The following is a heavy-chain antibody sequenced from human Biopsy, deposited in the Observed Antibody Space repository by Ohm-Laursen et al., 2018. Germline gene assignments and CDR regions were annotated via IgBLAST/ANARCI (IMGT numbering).Heavy chain of an antibody. V-gene: IGHV1-2*02. J-gene: IGHJ4*02. CDR2: VNPNSGAT. Sequence: ASVKVSCKASGYTFNDYYIHWVRQSPGQGLEWMGWVNPNSGATNSAEKFRGRVTLTRDTSVSAVYIELRRLKSDDAAVYFCARDRMTDVFGGPTRTDVFDSWGQGTPVTVSS. D-gene: IGHD3-10*01. CDR3: ARDRMTDVFGGPTRTDVFDS. CDR1: GYTFNDYY.